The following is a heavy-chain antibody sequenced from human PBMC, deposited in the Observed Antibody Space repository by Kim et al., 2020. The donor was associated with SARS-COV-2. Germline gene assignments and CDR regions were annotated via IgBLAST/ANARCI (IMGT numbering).Heavy chain of an antibody. CDR3: AKDIGTPGMVATGGPFDY. V-gene: IGHV3-9*01. CDR1: GFTFGDYA. J-gene: IGHJ4*02. Sequence: GGSLRLSCAASGFTFGDYAMHWVRQAPGKGLEWVSGISWNSGSIGYADSVKGRFTISRDNAKNSLYLQMNSLRAEDTALYYCAKDIGTPGMVATGGPFDYWGQGTLVTVSS. D-gene: IGHD5-12*01. CDR2: ISWNSGSI.